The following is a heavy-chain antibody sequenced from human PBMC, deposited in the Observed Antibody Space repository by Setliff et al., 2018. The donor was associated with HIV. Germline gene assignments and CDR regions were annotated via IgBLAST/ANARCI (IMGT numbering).Heavy chain of an antibody. D-gene: IGHD3-16*02. V-gene: IGHV3-7*01. J-gene: IGHJ6*03. Sequence: PGGSLRLSCAASGFTFSSYWMSWVRQAPGKGLEWVANIKQDGSEEYYVDSVKGRFTISGDNSKNTLYLQMNSLRSEDAAVYYCARDLRSYRCSIASCSHMDVWGKGTTVTVSS. CDR2: IKQDGSEE. CDR3: ARDLRSYRCSIASCSHMDV. CDR1: GFTFSSYW.